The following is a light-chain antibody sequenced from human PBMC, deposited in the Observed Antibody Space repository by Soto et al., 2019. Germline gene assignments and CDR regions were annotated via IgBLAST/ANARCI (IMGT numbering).Light chain of an antibody. CDR2: GAS. CDR1: RNVFTK. Sequence: VMTQSPATLSVAPGGRATLACGASRNVFTKVAWYQQKPGQAPRLLIYGASTRATGIPGRFSGGGFGTEFTFTFISLHSEDVAVYYCQQYDDXPWTFGQGTKVDIK. CDR3: QQYDDXPWT. J-gene: IGKJ1*01. V-gene: IGKV3-15*01.